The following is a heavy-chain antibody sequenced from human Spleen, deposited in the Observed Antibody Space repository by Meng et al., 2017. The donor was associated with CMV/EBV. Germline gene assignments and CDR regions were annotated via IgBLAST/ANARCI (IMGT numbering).Heavy chain of an antibody. V-gene: IGHV3-43*01. D-gene: IGHD6-19*01. CDR2: INWDGSKT. CDR1: GFTFDDYI. J-gene: IGHJ4*02. Sequence: GGSLKISCAASGFTFDDYIMHWVRRAPGKGLEWVSLINWDGSKTSYGDSVKGRFTISRDNAKNSLYLQMNSLRVEDTGVYYCARDTLSGWSLFSDYWGQGTLVTVSS. CDR3: ARDTLSGWSLFSDY.